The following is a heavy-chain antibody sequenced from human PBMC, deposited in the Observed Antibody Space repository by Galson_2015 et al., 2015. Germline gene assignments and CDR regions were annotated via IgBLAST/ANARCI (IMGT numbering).Heavy chain of an antibody. J-gene: IGHJ4*02. D-gene: IGHD3-10*01. CDR2: IYPGDSNT. CDR1: GYSFTNYW. CDR3: ARHYYGSGSYYLDS. Sequence: QSGAEVKKPGESLKISCEGSGYSFTNYWVAWVRQMPGKGLEWMGIIYPGDSNTRYSPSSQGQVTISADKSISTAYLQWSSLKASDTAIYYCARHYYGSGSYYLDSWGQGTLVTVSS. V-gene: IGHV5-51*01.